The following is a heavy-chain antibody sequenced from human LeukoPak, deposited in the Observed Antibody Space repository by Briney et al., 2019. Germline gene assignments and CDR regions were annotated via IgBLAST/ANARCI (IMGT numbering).Heavy chain of an antibody. Sequence: SETLSLTCTVSGGSISSHYWSCIRQSPGKGLEWIGYISYSGSTNYNPSLKSPVTISVDTSKNQFSLKLSSVTAADTAVYYCARAHYDIWNGYYYFDYWGQGTLVTVSS. CDR1: GGSISSHY. D-gene: IGHD3-3*01. V-gene: IGHV4-59*11. CDR2: ISYSGST. CDR3: ARAHYDIWNGYYYFDY. J-gene: IGHJ4*02.